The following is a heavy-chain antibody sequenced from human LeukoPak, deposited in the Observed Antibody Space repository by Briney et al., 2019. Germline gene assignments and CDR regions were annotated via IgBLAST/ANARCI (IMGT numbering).Heavy chain of an antibody. J-gene: IGHJ3*02. CDR3: ARSKAAVGIDAFDI. Sequence: SETLSLTCTVSGGSISSGSYYWSWIRQPAGKGLEWIGRIYSSGSTNYNPSLKSRVTISLDTSKNQLSLKLSSVTAADTAVYYCARSKAAVGIDAFDIWGQGTMVTVSS. CDR2: IYSSGST. CDR1: GGSISSGSYY. V-gene: IGHV4-61*02. D-gene: IGHD6-13*01.